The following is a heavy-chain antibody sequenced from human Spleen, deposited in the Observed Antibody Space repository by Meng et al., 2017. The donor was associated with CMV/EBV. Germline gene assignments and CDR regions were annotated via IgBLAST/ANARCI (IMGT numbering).Heavy chain of an antibody. CDR1: GFIFSSYA. CDR3: ATTRYCSSTNCPAGGY. CDR2: ISSSGSTI. D-gene: IGHD2-2*01. V-gene: IGHV3-48*03. Sequence: GGSLRLSCAPSGFIFSSYAMHWVRQAPGKGLEWVSFISSSGSTIYYADSVKGRFTISRANARNSLFLQMNSLRAEDTAVYYCATTRYCSSTNCPAGGYWGQGTLVTVSS. J-gene: IGHJ4*02.